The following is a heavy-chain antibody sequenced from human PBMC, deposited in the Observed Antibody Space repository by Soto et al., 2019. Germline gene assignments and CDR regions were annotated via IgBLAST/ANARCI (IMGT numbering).Heavy chain of an antibody. J-gene: IGHJ4*02. CDR1: GGSISSRTFW. V-gene: IGHV4-39*01. CDR2: MYYSGSS. Sequence: QLQLQESGPGLVKPSETLSLTCSVSGGSISSRTFWWAWIRQPPGKGLEWLGDMYYSGSSYSSPSLKSRVTLSVDTSRNQLSLKLNSVPAADTAVYYCARHPRDDYNYGGSGIFDYWGQGTLDTVSS. CDR3: ARHPRDDYNYGGSGIFDY. D-gene: IGHD4-4*01.